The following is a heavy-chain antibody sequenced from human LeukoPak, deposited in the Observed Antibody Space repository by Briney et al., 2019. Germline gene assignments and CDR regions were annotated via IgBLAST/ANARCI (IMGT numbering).Heavy chain of an antibody. J-gene: IGHJ6*02. V-gene: IGHV1-46*01. Sequence: ASVTDTFKASGYTFTSYYMHWVRQAPGQGLEWMGIINPSGGSTSYAQKFQGRVTMTRDTSTSTVYMELSSLRSEDTAVYYCARDRSGGYYYGMAYWGQGTMVTVSS. CDR3: ARDRSGGYYYGMAY. CDR2: INPSGGST. CDR1: GYTFTSYY.